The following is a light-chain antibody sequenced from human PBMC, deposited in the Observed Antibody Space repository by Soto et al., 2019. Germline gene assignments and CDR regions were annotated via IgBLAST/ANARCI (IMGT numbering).Light chain of an antibody. J-gene: IGLJ2*01. CDR1: SSDVGGYNY. CDR3: SSYTTNSVL. CDR2: DVS. V-gene: IGLV2-14*03. Sequence: QSALTQSASVSGSPGQSITISCTGTSSDVGGYNYVSWYQQHPGKAPKLMIYDVSNRPSGVSNRFSGSKSGNTASLTISGLQAEDEADYYCSSYTTNSVLFGGGTKVTVL.